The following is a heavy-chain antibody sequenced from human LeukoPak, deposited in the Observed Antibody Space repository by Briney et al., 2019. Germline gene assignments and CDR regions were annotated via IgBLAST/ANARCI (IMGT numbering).Heavy chain of an antibody. V-gene: IGHV1-46*01. J-gene: IGHJ4*02. CDR2: INPSGGST. CDR3: ARDCNSGNCYSDS. CDR1: GYTFTSYY. Sequence: ASVKASCKASGYTFTSYYMHWVRQAPGQGLEWMGIINPSGGSTSYAQKFQDRVTMTRDTSTSTAYMDLRRLRSDDTAVYYCARDCNSGNCYSDSWGQGTLVTVSS. D-gene: IGHD2/OR15-2a*01.